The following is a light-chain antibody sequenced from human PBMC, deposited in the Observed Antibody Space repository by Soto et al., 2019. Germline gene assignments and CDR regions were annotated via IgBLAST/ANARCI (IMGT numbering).Light chain of an antibody. Sequence: ETVFTQSPGTLSLSPGERATLSCRASQSVSSTYLAWYQHKPGQAPRLLIYGASSRATGIPDRFSGSGSGTDFTLIISRLEPEDFAVYYCQQYGNSFVGFGQGTKVDIK. J-gene: IGKJ1*01. CDR3: QQYGNSFVG. CDR1: QSVSSTY. CDR2: GAS. V-gene: IGKV3-20*01.